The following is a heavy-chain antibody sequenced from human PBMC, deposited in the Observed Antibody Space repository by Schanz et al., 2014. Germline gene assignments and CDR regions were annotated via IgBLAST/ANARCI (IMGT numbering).Heavy chain of an antibody. Sequence: EVQLLASGGGLVQPGGSLRLTCLTSGFTFTDHAMSWVRQAPGKGLEWVSTISGLGEATFYSDSVKGRFTVSRDNSKNTVFLQMSSLRADDTALYYCAKDIGGAVAAPVYDSWGQGTLVTVSS. CDR2: ISGLGEAT. V-gene: IGHV3-23*01. J-gene: IGHJ4*02. CDR1: GFTFTDHA. CDR3: AKDIGGAVAAPVYDS. D-gene: IGHD2-15*01.